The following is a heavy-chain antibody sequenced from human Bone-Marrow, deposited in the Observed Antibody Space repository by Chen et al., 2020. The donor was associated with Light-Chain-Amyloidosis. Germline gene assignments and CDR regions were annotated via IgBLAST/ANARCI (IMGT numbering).Heavy chain of an antibody. D-gene: IGHD5-12*01. CDR3: ARRRDGYNFDY. Sequence: VKKPGESLKISCKGSGYTFPNYWIGWVRQMPGKGLEWMGVIYPDDSDARYSPSFEGQVTISADKSITTAYLQWRSLKASDTAMYYCARRRDGYNFDYWGQGTLVSVSS. CDR1: GYTFPNYW. V-gene: IGHV5-51*01. CDR2: IYPDDSDA. J-gene: IGHJ4*02.